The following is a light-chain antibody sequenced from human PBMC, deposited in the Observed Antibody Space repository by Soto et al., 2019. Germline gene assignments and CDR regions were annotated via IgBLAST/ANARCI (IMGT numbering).Light chain of an antibody. J-gene: IGKJ1*01. V-gene: IGKV3-20*01. Sequence: EIVLTQSPGTLSLSPGEIATLSCRASQSISNSYLAWYQQKPGQAPRLLIYGASSRATGIRDRFSGSGSGTDVTLTISRLEPEDFAVYYCQQYAASPGTFGEGTKVEIK. CDR3: QQYAASPGT. CDR2: GAS. CDR1: QSISNSY.